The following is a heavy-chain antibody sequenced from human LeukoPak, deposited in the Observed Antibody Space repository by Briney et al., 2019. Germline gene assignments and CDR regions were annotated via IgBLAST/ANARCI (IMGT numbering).Heavy chain of an antibody. J-gene: IGHJ4*02. CDR1: GGSTSSYY. D-gene: IGHD3-10*01. Sequence: SETLSLTCTVSGGSTSSYYWSWIRQPPGKGLEWIGYIYYSGSTNYNPSLKSRVTISVDTSKNQFSLKLSSVTAADTAVYYCAREEAGTYGFEYWGQGTLVTVSS. V-gene: IGHV4-59*12. CDR2: IYYSGST. CDR3: AREEAGTYGFEY.